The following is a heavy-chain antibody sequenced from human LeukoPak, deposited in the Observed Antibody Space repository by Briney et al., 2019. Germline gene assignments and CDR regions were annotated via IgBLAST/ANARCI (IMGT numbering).Heavy chain of an antibody. Sequence: SGGSLRLSCAAPGFTFSGSAMHWVRQASGKGLEWVGRIRSKANSYATAYAASVKGRFTISRDDSKNTAYLQMNSLKTEDTAVYYCTSGIAVAVGDYWGQGTLVTVSS. D-gene: IGHD6-19*01. CDR2: IRSKANSYAT. V-gene: IGHV3-73*01. J-gene: IGHJ4*02. CDR1: GFTFSGSA. CDR3: TSGIAVAVGDY.